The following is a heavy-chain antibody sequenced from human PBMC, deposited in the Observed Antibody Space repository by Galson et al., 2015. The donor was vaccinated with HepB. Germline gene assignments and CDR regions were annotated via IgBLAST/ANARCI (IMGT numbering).Heavy chain of an antibody. CDR3: AKFNVVVTAPYYFDY. V-gene: IGHV3-30*18. Sequence: SLRLSCAASGFTFSSYGMHWVRQAPGKGLEWVAVISYDGSNKYYADSVKGRFTISRDNSKNTLYLQMNSLRAEDTAVYYCAKFNVVVTAPYYFDYWGRGTLVAVSS. CDR2: ISYDGSNK. J-gene: IGHJ4*02. D-gene: IGHD2-21*02. CDR1: GFTFSSYG.